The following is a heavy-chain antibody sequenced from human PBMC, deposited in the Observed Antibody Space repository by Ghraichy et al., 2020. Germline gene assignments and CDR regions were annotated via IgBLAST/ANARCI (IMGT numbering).Heavy chain of an antibody. CDR2: INWNSDSI. V-gene: IGHV3-9*01. D-gene: IGHD1-26*01. J-gene: IGHJ3*02. Sequence: LRLSCAASGFTFNDYAMHWVRQAPGRGLEWVSGINWNSDSISYADSVEGRFTISRDNAKKSLYLQMNSLRDEDSALYYCAKDIFPQGATRWSALDIWGQGTVVTVSS. CDR1: GFTFNDYA. CDR3: AKDIFPQGATRWSALDI.